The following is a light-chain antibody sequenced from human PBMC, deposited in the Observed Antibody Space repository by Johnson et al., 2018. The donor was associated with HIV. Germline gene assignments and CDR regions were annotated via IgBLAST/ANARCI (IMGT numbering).Light chain of an antibody. CDR1: SSNIGSHY. Sequence: QSVLTQPPSVSAAPGQKVTISCSGSSSNIGSHYVSWYQHLPGTAPKLLIYDNNKRPSGIPDRFSGSKSGTSATLGITGLQTGDEADYYCGTWDSSLSASYVFGTGTKVTVL. CDR3: GTWDSSLSASYV. J-gene: IGLJ1*01. V-gene: IGLV1-51*01. CDR2: DNN.